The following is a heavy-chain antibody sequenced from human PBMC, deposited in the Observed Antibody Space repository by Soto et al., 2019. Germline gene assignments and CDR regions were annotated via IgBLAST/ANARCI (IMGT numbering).Heavy chain of an antibody. V-gene: IGHV5-51*01. CDR3: ARSGIAARPSSWFDP. D-gene: IGHD6-6*01. J-gene: IGHJ5*02. CDR2: IYPGDSDT. Sequence: PGESLKISCKGSGYSFTIYCIGWVLQMPWKGLEWMGIIYPGDSDTRYSPSFQGQVTISADKSISTAYLQWSSLKASDTAMYYCARSGIAARPSSWFDPWGQGTLVTVSS. CDR1: GYSFTIYC.